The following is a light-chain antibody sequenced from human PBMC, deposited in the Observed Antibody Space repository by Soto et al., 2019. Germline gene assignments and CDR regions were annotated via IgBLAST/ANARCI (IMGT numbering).Light chain of an antibody. CDR3: AAWDDSLWV. CDR1: SSNIGSNY. Sequence: QSVLTQPPSASGTPGQRVTISCSGSSSNIGSNYVYWYQQLPGTAPKLLIYSNNQRPSGVPDRFSGSKSGTSASLAISGLLSEDEADYYCAAWDDSLWVFGGGTQLTVL. CDR2: SNN. V-gene: IGLV1-47*02. J-gene: IGLJ3*02.